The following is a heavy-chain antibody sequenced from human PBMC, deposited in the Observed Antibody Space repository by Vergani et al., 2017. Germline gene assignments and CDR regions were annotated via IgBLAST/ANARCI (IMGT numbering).Heavy chain of an antibody. CDR1: GFTFSSYE. V-gene: IGHV3-48*03. D-gene: IGHD6-19*01. CDR3: AREGGIAVAGNWFDP. Sequence: EVQLVESGGGLVQPGGSLRLSCAASGFTFSSYEMNWVRQAPGKGLEWVSYISSSGSTIYYADSVKGRFTISRDNAKNSLYLQMNSLRAEDTAVYYCAREGGIAVAGNWFDPWGQGTLVTVSS. CDR2: ISSSGSTI. J-gene: IGHJ5*02.